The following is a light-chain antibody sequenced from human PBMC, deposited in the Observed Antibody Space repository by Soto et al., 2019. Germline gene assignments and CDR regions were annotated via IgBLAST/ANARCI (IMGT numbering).Light chain of an antibody. CDR2: GAS. J-gene: IGKJ4*01. CDR1: QSVSSRY. CDR3: QQYGSSPPLT. V-gene: IGKV3-20*01. Sequence: EIVLTQSPGTLSLSPGERATLSCRASQSVSSRYLAWYQQKPGQAPRLLIYGASSSASGIPDRFSGSGSGTDFSLTISRLEPEDFAVYYCQQYGSSPPLTFGGGTKVEIK.